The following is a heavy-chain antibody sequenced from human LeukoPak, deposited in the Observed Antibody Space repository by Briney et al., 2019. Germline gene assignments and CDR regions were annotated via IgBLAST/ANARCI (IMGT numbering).Heavy chain of an antibody. CDR2: MNPNSGNT. Sequence: ASVKVSCKASGYTFTSYDINWVRQATGQGLEWMGWMNPNSGNTGYAQKFQGRVTMTRNTSISTAYMELSSLRSEDTAVYYCARGEATYYYYYMAVWGKGTTVAVSS. CDR3: ARGEATYYYYYMAV. CDR1: GYTFTSYD. V-gene: IGHV1-8*01. D-gene: IGHD5-12*01. J-gene: IGHJ6*03.